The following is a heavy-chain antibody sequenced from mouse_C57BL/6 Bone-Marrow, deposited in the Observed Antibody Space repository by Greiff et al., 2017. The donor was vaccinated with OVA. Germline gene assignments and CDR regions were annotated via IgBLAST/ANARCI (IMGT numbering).Heavy chain of an antibody. CDR1: GFTFSSYA. D-gene: IGHD1-1*01. CDR2: ISSGGDYI. CDR3: TSGYSSSYCSFDF. V-gene: IGHV5-9-1*02. J-gene: IGHJ1*03. Sequence: EVKLMESGEGLVKPGGSLKLSCAASGFTFSSYAMSWVRQTPEKRLEWVAYISSGGDYIYYADTVKGRFTISRDNARNTLYLQMSSLKSEDTAMSSCTSGYSSSYCSFDFWGTGTSVTVSS.